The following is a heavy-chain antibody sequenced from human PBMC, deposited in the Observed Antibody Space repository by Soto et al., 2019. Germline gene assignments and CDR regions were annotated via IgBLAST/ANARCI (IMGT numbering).Heavy chain of an antibody. V-gene: IGHV3-7*01. CDR1: GFTFSNYW. J-gene: IGHJ1*01. D-gene: IGHD3-16*01. CDR3: ASLYKSDLYGPYIQH. Sequence: PGGSLRLSCAAAGFTFSNYWMSWVRQAPGKGLEWVANIKQDGSEKYYVDSLKGRFTISRDNAKNSLYLQMNSLRVEDTAIYYCASLYKSDLYGPYIQHWGQGTLVTVSS. CDR2: IKQDGSEK.